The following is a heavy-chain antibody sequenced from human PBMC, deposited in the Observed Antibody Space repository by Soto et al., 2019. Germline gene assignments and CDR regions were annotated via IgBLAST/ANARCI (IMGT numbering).Heavy chain of an antibody. CDR3: TTASSDRHHMEV. Sequence: EIQLLESGGGLAQRGGSLRLSCEASGFSVSDYAMSWVRQAPGKGLEWVPTITEAGGDTYYTDSVKGRFTISRDNSKNTLYLQLTSLRAEDAALYSCTTASSDRHHMEVWCQGTTVTVSS. J-gene: IGHJ6*02. CDR1: GFSVSDYA. CDR2: ITEAGGDT. V-gene: IGHV3-23*01.